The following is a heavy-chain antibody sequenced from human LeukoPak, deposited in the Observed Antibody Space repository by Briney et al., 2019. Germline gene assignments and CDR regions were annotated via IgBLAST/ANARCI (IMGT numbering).Heavy chain of an antibody. CDR1: GGSISSLTYY. D-gene: IGHD6-19*01. CDR3: AGYSSGWSSGGGY. J-gene: IGHJ4*02. V-gene: IGHV4-39*01. CDR2: IYYSGTT. Sequence: SSETLSLTCTVSGGSISSLTYYWGWIRQPPGKGLEWIASIYYSGTTYYSPSLKSRVTISVNRSINQFSLRLSSVTAADTAVYFCAGYSSGWSSGGGYWGQGTLVTVSS.